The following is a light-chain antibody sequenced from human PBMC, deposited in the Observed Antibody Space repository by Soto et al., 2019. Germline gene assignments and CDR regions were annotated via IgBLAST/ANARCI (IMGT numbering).Light chain of an antibody. V-gene: IGKV1-5*01. Sequence: DIPMTQSPSTLSASVGDRVTITCRASQNINNWLAWYQQKPGKAPNLLMYDASGLESGVPSRFSGSRSGTEFTLTITSLQPDDFATYFCQQYNTYPYTFGQGTKLEIK. CDR3: QQYNTYPYT. J-gene: IGKJ2*01. CDR1: QNINNW. CDR2: DAS.